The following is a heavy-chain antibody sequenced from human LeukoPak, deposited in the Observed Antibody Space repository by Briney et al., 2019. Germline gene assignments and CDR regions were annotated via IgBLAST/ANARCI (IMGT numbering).Heavy chain of an antibody. CDR2: IIPIFGTA. Sequence: SAKVSCKASGGTFSSYAISWVRQAPGQGLEWMGGIIPIFGTANYAQKFQGRVTITADESTSTAYMELSSLRSEDTAVYYCARAQGYCSSTSCPYYFDYWGQGTLVTVSS. CDR1: GGTFSSYA. J-gene: IGHJ4*02. V-gene: IGHV1-69*01. CDR3: ARAQGYCSSTSCPYYFDY. D-gene: IGHD2-2*01.